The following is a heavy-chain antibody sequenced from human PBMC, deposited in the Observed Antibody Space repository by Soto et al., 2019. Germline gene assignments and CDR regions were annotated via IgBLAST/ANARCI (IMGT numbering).Heavy chain of an antibody. CDR3: AKDSRAVAGTLVDY. D-gene: IGHD6-19*01. J-gene: IGHJ4*02. CDR1: GFTFSSYG. CDR2: ISYDGSNK. V-gene: IGHV3-30*18. Sequence: GSLRLSCAASGFTFSSYGMHWVRQAPGKGLEWVAVISYDGSNKYYADSVKGRFTISRDNSKNTLYLQMNSLRAEDTAVYYCAKDSRAVAGTLVDYWGQGT.